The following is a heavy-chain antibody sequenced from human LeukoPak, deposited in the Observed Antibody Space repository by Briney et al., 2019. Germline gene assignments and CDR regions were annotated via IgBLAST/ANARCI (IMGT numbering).Heavy chain of an antibody. CDR1: GGSISSYY. D-gene: IGHD5-18*01. J-gene: IGHJ6*03. CDR3: ASCERGYSYGHDYYYYMDV. Sequence: PSETLSLTCTVSGGSISSYYWSWIRQPPGRGLEWIGYIYYSGSTNYNPSLKSRVTISVDTSKNQFSLKLSSVTAADTAVYYCASCERGYSYGHDYYYYMDVWGKGTTVTVSS. CDR2: IYYSGST. V-gene: IGHV4-59*01.